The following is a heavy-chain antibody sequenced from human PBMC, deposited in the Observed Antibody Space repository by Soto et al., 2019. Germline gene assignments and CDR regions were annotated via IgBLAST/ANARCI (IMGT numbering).Heavy chain of an antibody. J-gene: IGHJ5*02. CDR1: GGSISSSSSY. D-gene: IGHD3-22*01. V-gene: IGHV4-39*01. CDR3: ARCRKWLLDWFDP. CDR2: IYSGST. Sequence: PSETLSLTCTVSGGSISSSSSYWGWVRQPPGKGLEWMATIYSGSTYQNPSLKSRVTISVDTSKNQFSLKLSSVAAPDTAIYYCARCRKWLLDWFDPWGQGTLVTAPQ.